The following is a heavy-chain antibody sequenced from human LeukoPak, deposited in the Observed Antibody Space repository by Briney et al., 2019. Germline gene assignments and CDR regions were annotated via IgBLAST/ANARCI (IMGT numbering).Heavy chain of an antibody. CDR1: GYSFTNYW. Sequence: GESLKISCKGSGYSFTNYWIGWVRQMPGKGLEWMGIIYPGDSDTRYSPSFQGQVTISADKSISTAYLQWSSLKASDTAMYYCARQGNYYDRSGYYRTSSRAFDIWGQGTMVTVSS. CDR3: ARQGNYYDRSGYYRTSSRAFDI. D-gene: IGHD3-22*01. V-gene: IGHV5-51*01. J-gene: IGHJ3*02. CDR2: IYPGDSDT.